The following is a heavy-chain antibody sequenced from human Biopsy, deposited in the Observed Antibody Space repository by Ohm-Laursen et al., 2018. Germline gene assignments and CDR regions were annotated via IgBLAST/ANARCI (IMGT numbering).Heavy chain of an antibody. J-gene: IGHJ6*02. CDR3: GTPTLGDNDLDV. V-gene: IGHV4-4*07. CDR1: GGSISSYY. Sequence: SDTLSLTCAVSGGSISSYYWNWIRQPAGGGLEYIGRLYTTGSTNYNPSLRSRVTMSAGTSKNQFSLNLTSVTAADTAVYYCGTPTLGDNDLDVWGQGATVTVSS. D-gene: IGHD2-21*02. CDR2: LYTTGST.